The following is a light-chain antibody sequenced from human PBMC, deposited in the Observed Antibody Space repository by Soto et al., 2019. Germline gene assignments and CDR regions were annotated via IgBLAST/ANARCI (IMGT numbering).Light chain of an antibody. CDR3: HQYVSSPLT. CDR1: QSVNSNL. J-gene: IGKJ2*01. Sequence: EIVLTQSPGTLSLSPGEGATVSRRASQSVNSNLLAWFQQKPGQAPRLLIHDASRRATGIPDRFSGSGSGTDFTLSISRLEPEDFAVYYCHQYVSSPLTFGQGTKLEIK. CDR2: DAS. V-gene: IGKV3-20*01.